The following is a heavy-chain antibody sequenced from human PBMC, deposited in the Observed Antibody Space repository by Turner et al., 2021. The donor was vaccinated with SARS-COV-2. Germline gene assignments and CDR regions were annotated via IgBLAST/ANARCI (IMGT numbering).Heavy chain of an antibody. V-gene: IGHV4-39*01. J-gene: IGHJ4*02. CDR3: ARLPERYFFDY. CDR2: IYYSVNP. Sequence: LQLQESGPGLVKTSETMSHTCTVAGGSITKNYDYWGWSRQPLGKGLEWIGSIYYSVNPYYHPSLKSRVTISVATSKRQFSLKLRSVTDAATAVYYCARLPERYFFDYWGQGALVTVSS. CDR1: GGSITKNYDY.